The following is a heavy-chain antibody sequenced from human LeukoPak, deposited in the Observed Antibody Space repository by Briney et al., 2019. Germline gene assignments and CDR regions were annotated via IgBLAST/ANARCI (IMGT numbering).Heavy chain of an antibody. D-gene: IGHD5-18*01. V-gene: IGHV4-59*12. J-gene: IGHJ4*02. CDR3: ARDFSGYSYGYYFDY. Sequence: PSETLSLTCTVSGGSISSYYWSWIRQPPGKGLEWIGYIYYSGSTNYNPSLKSRVTMSVDTSKNQFSLKLSSVTAADTAVYYCARDFSGYSYGYYFDYWGQGTLVTVSS. CDR2: IYYSGST. CDR1: GGSISSYY.